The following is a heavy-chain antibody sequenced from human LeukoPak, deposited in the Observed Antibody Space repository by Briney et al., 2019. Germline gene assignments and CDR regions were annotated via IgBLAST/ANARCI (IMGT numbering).Heavy chain of an antibody. CDR1: GYTSTSYD. CDR2: MNPNSGNT. CDR3: SRGSRSGSYYNGGESDY. V-gene: IGHV1-8*01. D-gene: IGHD3-10*01. J-gene: IGHJ4*02. Sequence: GASVKVSCKASGYTSTSYDINWVRQATGQGLEWMGWMNPNSGNTGYAQKFQGRVTMTRNTSISTAYMELSSLRSEDTTVYYCSRGSRSGSYYNGGESDYWGQGTLVTVSS.